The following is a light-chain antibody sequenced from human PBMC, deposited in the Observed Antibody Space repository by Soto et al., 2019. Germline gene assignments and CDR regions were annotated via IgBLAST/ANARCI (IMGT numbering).Light chain of an antibody. CDR3: QQYNTWPPT. Sequence: DIQMTQSPSTLSASVGDRVTITCRASQSISSSLAWYQLKPGKAPKLLIFDASTLERGVPSRFSGSGSGTEFTLAINSLQSEGFAVYWCQQYNTWPPTFGPGTKVDIK. J-gene: IGKJ3*01. CDR2: DAS. V-gene: IGKV1-5*01. CDR1: QSISSS.